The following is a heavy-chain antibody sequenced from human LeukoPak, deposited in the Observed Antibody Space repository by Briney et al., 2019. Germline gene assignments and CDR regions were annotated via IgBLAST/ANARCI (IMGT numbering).Heavy chain of an antibody. CDR2: ISYDGSNK. Sequence: GGSLRLSCAASGFTFSSYALHWVRQAPGKGLEWVADISYDGSNKYYADSVKGRFTIYRDNSKNTHYLQINCLRAEYTVVYYRARDPRLYSSSWQYYYYHYMAVWGQGTTVTVSS. CDR1: GFTFSSYA. CDR3: ARDPRLYSSSWQYYYYHYMAV. J-gene: IGHJ6*02. D-gene: IGHD6-13*01. V-gene: IGHV3-30-3*01.